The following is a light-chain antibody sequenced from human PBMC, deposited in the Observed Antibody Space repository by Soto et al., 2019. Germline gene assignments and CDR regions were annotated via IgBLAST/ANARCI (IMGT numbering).Light chain of an antibody. J-gene: IGKJ5*01. CDR1: QFVSSN. Sequence: EIGMTQAPGTRSVSPGERATLSCRASQFVSSNLAWYQQKPGQAPRLLIYGASTRATGIPARFSGSGSGTEFTLTISNLQSEDFAVYFCQQYPNWPPIPFGQRTRLAI. CDR3: QQYPNWPPIP. CDR2: GAS. V-gene: IGKV3D-15*01.